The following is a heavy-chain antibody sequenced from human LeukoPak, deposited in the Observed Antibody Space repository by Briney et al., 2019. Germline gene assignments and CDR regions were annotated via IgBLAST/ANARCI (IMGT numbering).Heavy chain of an antibody. D-gene: IGHD5/OR15-5a*01. CDR2: ISSSSSNI. V-gene: IGHV3-48*01. CDR3: GKGPGYSVYDNLPHH. J-gene: IGHJ5*02. Sequence: GGSLRLSCAASGFTFSSCSMNWVRQAPGKGLEWVSYISSSSSNIYYADSVKGRFTISRDNAKNSLYLQMNSLRAEDTAVYYCGKGPGYSVYDNLPHHWGQGTLVTVSS. CDR1: GFTFSSCS.